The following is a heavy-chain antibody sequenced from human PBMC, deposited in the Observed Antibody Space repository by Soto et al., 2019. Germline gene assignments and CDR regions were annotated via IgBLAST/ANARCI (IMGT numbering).Heavy chain of an antibody. Sequence: GGSLRLSCAASGFTFSNYIMHWVRQAPGKGLEWVAIILHDGNNKYYADSVKGRFTISRDNSKNTLYLQMNSLRAEDTAVYYCARGPYDYVWGSNPPHFDYWGQGTLVTVSS. V-gene: IGHV3-30-3*01. CDR3: ARGPYDYVWGSNPPHFDY. CDR2: ILHDGNNK. J-gene: IGHJ4*02. CDR1: GFTFSNYI. D-gene: IGHD3-16*02.